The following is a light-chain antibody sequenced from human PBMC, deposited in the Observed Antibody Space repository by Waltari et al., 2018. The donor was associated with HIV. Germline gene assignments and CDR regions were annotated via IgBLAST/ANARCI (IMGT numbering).Light chain of an antibody. J-gene: IGLJ3*02. CDR2: DVT. CDR1: SSDLGGYNY. V-gene: IGLV2-14*03. Sequence: QSALTPPASVSGSPGQSITISCTGTSSDLGGYNYFPWYQQHPGKAPKLMIYDVTNRPSGVSNRFSGSKSGNTASLTISGLQVEDEADYYCSSYTSSSTWVFGGGTKLTVL. CDR3: SSYTSSSTWV.